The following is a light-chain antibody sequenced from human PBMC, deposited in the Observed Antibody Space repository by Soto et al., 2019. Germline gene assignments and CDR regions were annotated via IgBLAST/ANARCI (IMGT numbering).Light chain of an antibody. CDR1: SSDVGGYNY. CDR3: SSYTSSSIPVV. J-gene: IGLJ2*01. V-gene: IGLV2-14*01. CDR2: DVS. Sequence: ALTQPASVSGSPGQSITISCTGTSSDVGGYNYVSWYQQHPGKAPKLMIYDVSNRPSGVSNRFSGSKSGNTASLTISGLQAEDEADYYCSSYTSSSIPVVFGGGTKLTVL.